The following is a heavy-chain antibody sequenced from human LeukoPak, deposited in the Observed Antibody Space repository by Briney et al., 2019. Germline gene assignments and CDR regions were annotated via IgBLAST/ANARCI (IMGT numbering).Heavy chain of an antibody. V-gene: IGHV1-69*05. J-gene: IGHJ3*02. Sequence: PRASVKVSCKASGGTFSSYAISWVRQAPGQGLEWMGGIIPIFGTANYAQKFQGRVTITTDESTSTAYMELSSLRSEDTAVYYCARDRDWSVLYDASDIWGQGTMVTVSS. CDR2: IIPIFGTA. D-gene: IGHD3/OR15-3a*01. CDR1: GGTFSSYA. CDR3: ARDRDWSVLYDASDI.